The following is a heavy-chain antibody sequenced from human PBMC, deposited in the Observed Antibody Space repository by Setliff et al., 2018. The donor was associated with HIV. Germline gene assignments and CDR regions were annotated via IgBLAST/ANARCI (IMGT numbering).Heavy chain of an antibody. J-gene: IGHJ6*02. CDR1: GFSFSDYA. V-gene: IGHV3-30*02. Sequence: GGSLRLSCAASGFSFSDYAIHWVRQAPGKGLEWVALIRFDGSDKYYSDSVKGRFTISRDNSKNTLYLQMNSLRTEDTAVYYCAKNRPYGMDVWGQGTTVTVS. D-gene: IGHD6-6*01. CDR2: IRFDGSDK. CDR3: AKNRPYGMDV.